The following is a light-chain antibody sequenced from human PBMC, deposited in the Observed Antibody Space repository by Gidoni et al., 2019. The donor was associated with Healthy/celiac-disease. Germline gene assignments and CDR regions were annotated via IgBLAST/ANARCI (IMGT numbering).Light chain of an antibody. CDR2: DTS. J-gene: IGLJ3*02. Sequence: QAVVPQEPSLTVSPGGPVTLTCGSSTGAVTSGHYPYWFQQKPGQAPRTLIYDTSNKHSWTPARFSGSLLGGKAALTLSGAQPEDEAEYYCLLSYSGARYWVFGGGTKLTVL. V-gene: IGLV7-46*01. CDR3: LLSYSGARYWV. CDR1: TGAVTSGHY.